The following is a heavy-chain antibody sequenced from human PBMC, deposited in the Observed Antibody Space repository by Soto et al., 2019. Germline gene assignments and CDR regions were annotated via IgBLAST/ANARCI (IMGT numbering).Heavy chain of an antibody. D-gene: IGHD1-26*01. CDR3: ARRGSGIYYDY. V-gene: IGHV3-23*01. J-gene: IGHJ4*02. CDR1: GFTFSSYA. Sequence: EVQLLESGGGLVQPGGSLRLSCGASGFTFSSYAMRWVRQAPGKGLEWVSAISGSGDSTYYADSVKGRFTISRDNSKNTLYLQMNSLRAEDTAVYYCARRGSGIYYDYWGQGTLVTVSS. CDR2: ISGSGDST.